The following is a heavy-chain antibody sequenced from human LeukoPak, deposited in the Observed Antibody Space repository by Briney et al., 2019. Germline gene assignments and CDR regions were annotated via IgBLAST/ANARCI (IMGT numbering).Heavy chain of an antibody. D-gene: IGHD6-13*01. Sequence: PSETLSLTCTVSGASVRSGSYYWSWVRQPPGKGLEWTGYIYYSGSSNYNPSLESRVTISVDPSKNQFSLKLSSVTAADTAMYYCARSYSSSDHYYYYGMDVWGQGTTVTVSS. J-gene: IGHJ6*02. CDR1: GASVRSGSYY. V-gene: IGHV4-61*01. CDR2: IYYSGSS. CDR3: ARSYSSSDHYYYYGMDV.